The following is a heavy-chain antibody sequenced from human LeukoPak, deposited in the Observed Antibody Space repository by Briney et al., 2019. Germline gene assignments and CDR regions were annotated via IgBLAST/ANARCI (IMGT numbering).Heavy chain of an antibody. V-gene: IGHV1-46*01. CDR3: ARVPPVYSSGWYGFDP. D-gene: IGHD6-19*01. CDR1: GYTFTSYY. CDR2: INPSGGST. J-gene: IGHJ5*02. Sequence: GASVKVSCKASGYTFTSYYMHWVRQAPGQGLEWMGIINPSGGSTSYAQKFQGRVTMTRDTSTSTVYMELSSLRSEDTAVYYCARVPPVYSSGWYGFDPWGQGTLVTVSS.